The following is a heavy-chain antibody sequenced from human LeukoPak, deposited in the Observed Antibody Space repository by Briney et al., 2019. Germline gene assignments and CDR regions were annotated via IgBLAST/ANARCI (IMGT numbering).Heavy chain of an antibody. Sequence: GGSLRLSCAASGFTFSSYSMNWVRQAPGKGLEWVSYISSSSSTIYYADSVKGRFTISRDNAKNSLYLQMNSLRAEDTAVYYCARDLSGITMVRGVPPTFDYWGQGTLVTVSS. J-gene: IGHJ4*02. V-gene: IGHV3-48*01. CDR2: ISSSSSTI. CDR1: GFTFSSYS. CDR3: ARDLSGITMVRGVPPTFDY. D-gene: IGHD3-10*01.